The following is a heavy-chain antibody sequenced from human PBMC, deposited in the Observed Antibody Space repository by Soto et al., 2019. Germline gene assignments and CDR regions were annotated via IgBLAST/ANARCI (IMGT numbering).Heavy chain of an antibody. CDR3: ARGRGYSGYRKGSFDI. Sequence: SETLSLTCAFYGGSFSGYYWSWIRQPPGKGLEWIGEINHSGSTNYNPSLKSRVTISVDTSKNQFSLKLSSVTAADTAVYYCARGRGYSGYRKGSFDIWGQGTMVTVSS. J-gene: IGHJ3*02. CDR1: GGSFSGYY. CDR2: INHSGST. V-gene: IGHV4-34*01. D-gene: IGHD5-12*01.